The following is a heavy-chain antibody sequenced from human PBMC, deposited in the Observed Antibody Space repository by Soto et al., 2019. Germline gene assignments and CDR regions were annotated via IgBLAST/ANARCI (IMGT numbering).Heavy chain of an antibody. Sequence: ESGGGVVQPGRSLRLSCAASGFTFRSYGMHWVRQAPGKGLEWVAVISYDGSNKFYADTVKGRFTISRDNSKNTLYLQMNSLRGEDTAVYNCAKGGVGSTSNAFDIWGQGTMVTVSS. CDR1: GFTFRSYG. CDR2: ISYDGSNK. V-gene: IGHV3-30*18. D-gene: IGHD1-26*01. J-gene: IGHJ3*02. CDR3: AKGGVGSTSNAFDI.